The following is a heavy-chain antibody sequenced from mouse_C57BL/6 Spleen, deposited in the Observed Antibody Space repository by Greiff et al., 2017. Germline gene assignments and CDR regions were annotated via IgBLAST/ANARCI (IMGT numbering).Heavy chain of an antibody. CDR2: IWTGGGT. CDR3: ASLDSSGFYAMDY. J-gene: IGHJ4*01. V-gene: IGHV2-9-1*01. D-gene: IGHD3-2*02. Sequence: VKLVESGPGLVAPSQSLSITCTVSGFSLTSYAISWVRQPPGKGLEWLGVIWTGGGTNYNSALKSRLSISKDNSKSQVFLKMNSLQTDDTARYYCASLDSSGFYAMDYWGQGTSVTVSS. CDR1: GFSLTSYA.